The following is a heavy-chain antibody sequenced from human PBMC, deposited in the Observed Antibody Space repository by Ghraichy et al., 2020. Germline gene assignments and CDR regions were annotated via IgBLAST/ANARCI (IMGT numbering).Heavy chain of an antibody. D-gene: IGHD3-10*01. Sequence: ASVKVSCKASGYTFTSYGISWVRQAPGQGLEWMGWISAYNGNTNYAQKLQGRVTMTTDTSTSTAYMELRSLRSDDTAVYYCARAKGFGERLYYYYYGMDVWGQGTTVTVSS. V-gene: IGHV1-18*01. CDR1: GYTFTSYG. CDR2: ISAYNGNT. CDR3: ARAKGFGERLYYYYYGMDV. J-gene: IGHJ6*02.